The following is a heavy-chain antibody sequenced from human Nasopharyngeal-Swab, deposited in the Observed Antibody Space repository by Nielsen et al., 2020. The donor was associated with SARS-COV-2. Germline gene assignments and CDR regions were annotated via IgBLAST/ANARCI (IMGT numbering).Heavy chain of an antibody. J-gene: IGHJ4*02. CDR1: GFTFDDYG. D-gene: IGHD3-22*01. CDR3: ARGVDYYDSSGYYRGGFDY. V-gene: IGHV3-20*04. Sequence: GSLRLSCAASGFTFDDYGMSWVRQAPGKGLEWVSGINWNGGSTGYADSVKGRFTISRDNAKNSLYLQMNSLRAEDTALYYCARGVDYYDSSGYYRGGFDYWGQGTLVTVSS. CDR2: INWNGGST.